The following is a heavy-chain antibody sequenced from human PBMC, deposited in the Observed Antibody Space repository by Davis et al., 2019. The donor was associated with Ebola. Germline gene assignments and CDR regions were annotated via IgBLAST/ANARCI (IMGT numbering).Heavy chain of an antibody. CDR2: ISSSSSTI. J-gene: IGHJ4*02. Sequence: AGSLRLSCAASGFTFSSYSMNWVRQAPGKGLEWVSYISSSSSTIYYADSVKGRFTISRDNAKNSLYLQMNSLRDEDTAVYYCASGRISGSYSDYWGQGTLVTVSS. V-gene: IGHV3-48*02. CDR3: ASGRISGSYSDY. CDR1: GFTFSSYS. D-gene: IGHD1-26*01.